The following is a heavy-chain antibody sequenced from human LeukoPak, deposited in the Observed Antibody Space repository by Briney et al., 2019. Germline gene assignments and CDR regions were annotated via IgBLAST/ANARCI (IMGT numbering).Heavy chain of an antibody. CDR1: GFTFSSYG. Sequence: GGSLRLSCAASGFTFSSYGMHWVRQAPGKGLEWVAFIRYDGSNKYYADSVKGRFTISRDNSKNTLYLQMNSLRAEDTAVYYCARDGVKPAANYYYYYYYMDVWGKGTTVTVSS. V-gene: IGHV3-30*02. J-gene: IGHJ6*03. D-gene: IGHD2-2*01. CDR2: IRYDGSNK. CDR3: ARDGVKPAANYYYYYYYMDV.